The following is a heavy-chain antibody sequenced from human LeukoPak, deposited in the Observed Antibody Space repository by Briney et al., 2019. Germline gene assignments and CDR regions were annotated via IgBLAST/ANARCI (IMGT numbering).Heavy chain of an antibody. CDR2: IYTSGST. D-gene: IGHD2-2*01. CDR3: ARALYCSTTSCPLRL. J-gene: IGHJ4*02. V-gene: IGHV4-4*07. CDR1: GGPISSYY. Sequence: SETLSLTCTVSGGPISSYYWSWIRQPAGKGLEWIGRIYTSGSTNYNPSLKSRVTMSVDTSKNQFSLKLSSVTAADTAVYYCARALYCSTTSCPLRLWGQGTLVTVSS.